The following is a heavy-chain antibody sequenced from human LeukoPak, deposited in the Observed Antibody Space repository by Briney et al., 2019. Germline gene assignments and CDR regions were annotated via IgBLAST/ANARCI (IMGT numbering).Heavy chain of an antibody. D-gene: IGHD3-16*02. Sequence: SETLSLTCSVSGYSISSGYDWGWIRQTPGKGLEYIGSIHFSGVTYYNPSLKSRITLSVDLSKNQFSLRLSSVTAADTAVYFCARDNVFVPMDIWGRGITVTASS. CDR2: IHFSGVT. CDR1: GYSISSGYD. CDR3: ARDNVFVPMDI. V-gene: IGHV4-38-2*02. J-gene: IGHJ6*03.